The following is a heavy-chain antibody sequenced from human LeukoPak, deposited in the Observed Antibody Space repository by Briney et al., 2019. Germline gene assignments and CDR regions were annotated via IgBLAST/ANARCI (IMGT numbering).Heavy chain of an antibody. CDR1: GYSISGGYY. CDR2: IYHSGST. Sequence: SETLSLTCTVSGYSISGGYYWGWIRQPPGKGLEWIGRIYHSGSTYYNPSLKSRVTISGDTSKNQFSLKLSSVTAADTAVYYCARGIRVCSGGSCTSFDYWGQGTLVTVSS. V-gene: IGHV4-38-2*02. J-gene: IGHJ4*02. D-gene: IGHD2-15*01. CDR3: ARGIRVCSGGSCTSFDY.